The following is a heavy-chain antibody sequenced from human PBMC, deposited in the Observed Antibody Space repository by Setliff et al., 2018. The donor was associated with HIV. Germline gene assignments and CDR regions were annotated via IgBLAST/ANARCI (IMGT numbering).Heavy chain of an antibody. CDR1: GGSVSSVNYY. Sequence: SETLSLTCSVSGGSVSSVNYYWSWIRQPPGKGLEWIGYIHYTGSTTYNPSLKSRVTISVDTSKNQFSLELSSVTAADTAVYYCARXXXDDSAWYFDYWGQGSLVTVSS. J-gene: IGHJ4*02. CDR2: IHYTGST. V-gene: IGHV4-61*01. CDR3: ARXXXDDSAWYFDY. D-gene: IGHD2-15*01.